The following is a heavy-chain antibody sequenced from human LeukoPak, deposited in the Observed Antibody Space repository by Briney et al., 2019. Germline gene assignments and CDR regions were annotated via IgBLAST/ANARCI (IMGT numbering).Heavy chain of an antibody. D-gene: IGHD2-21*02. CDR2: ISYDGSNK. CDR1: GFTFSSYG. V-gene: IGHV3-30*18. J-gene: IGHJ4*02. Sequence: PGGSLRLSCAASGFTFSSYGMHWVRQALGKGLEWVAVISYDGSNKYYADSVKGRFTISRDNSKNTLYLQMNSLRAEDTAVYYCAKDHCGGDCSLFDYWGQGTLVTVSS. CDR3: AKDHCGGDCSLFDY.